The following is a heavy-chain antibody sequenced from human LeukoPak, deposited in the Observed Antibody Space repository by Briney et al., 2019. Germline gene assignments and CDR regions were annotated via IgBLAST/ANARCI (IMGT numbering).Heavy chain of an antibody. CDR3: AKHRMARRVIMDYYFDD. CDR1: GFTFISYW. J-gene: IGHJ4*02. D-gene: IGHD3-10*01. V-gene: IGHV3-74*01. CDR2: INSDGSTT. Sequence: PGGSLRLSCAASGFTFISYWMHWVRQAPGKGLVWVSRINSDGSTTSYAASVKGRFTISRDNAKNSLYLQMNSLRAEDSAVYYCAKHRMARRVIMDYYFDDWGQGTLVTVSS.